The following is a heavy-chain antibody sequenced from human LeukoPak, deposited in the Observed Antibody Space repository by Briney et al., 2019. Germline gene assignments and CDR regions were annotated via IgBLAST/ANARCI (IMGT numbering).Heavy chain of an antibody. J-gene: IGHJ4*02. V-gene: IGHV3-7*01. CDR3: ASSSAPFDY. CDR1: GFTFRSYW. D-gene: IGHD3-10*01. Sequence: TGGSLRLSCAASGFTFRSYWMSWVRQAPGKGLEWVASIREDGSVKHYVDSVEGRFTISRDNAKNSLSLQMNSLRAEDTAVYYCASSSAPFDYWGQGTLVTVSS. CDR2: IREDGSVK.